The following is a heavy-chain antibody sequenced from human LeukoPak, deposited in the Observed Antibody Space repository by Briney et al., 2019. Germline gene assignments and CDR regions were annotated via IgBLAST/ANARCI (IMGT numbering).Heavy chain of an antibody. V-gene: IGHV4-39*01. J-gene: IGHJ4*02. CDR1: NDSISSGAYY. CDR2: IYHSGSM. CDR3: ARHATSSTSGPPYDY. D-gene: IGHD5-24*01. Sequence: PSETLSLTCTVSNDSISSGAYYWSWIRQPPGKGLEWIGSIYHSGSMYASLKSRVTISVDTSKNQFSLKMSSVTAADTAVYYCARHATSSTSGPPYDYWGQGTLVTVSS.